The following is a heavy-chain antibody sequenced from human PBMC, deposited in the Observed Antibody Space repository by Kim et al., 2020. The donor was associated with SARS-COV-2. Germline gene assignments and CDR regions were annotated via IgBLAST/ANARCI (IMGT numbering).Heavy chain of an antibody. D-gene: IGHD1-26*01. CDR2: MYYSGST. Sequence: SETLSLTCTVSGGSVSSGSYYWNWIRQPPGKGLEWIGYMYYSGSTKCNPSLKSRVTISVDTSKNQFSLKLNSVTAADTAVYYCARALGSAGATWNWGQGTLVTVSS. CDR1: GGSVSSGSYY. J-gene: IGHJ4*02. V-gene: IGHV4-61*01. CDR3: ARALGSAGATWN.